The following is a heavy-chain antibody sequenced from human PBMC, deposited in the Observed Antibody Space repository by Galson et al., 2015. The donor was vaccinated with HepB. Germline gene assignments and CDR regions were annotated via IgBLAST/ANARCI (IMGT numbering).Heavy chain of an antibody. Sequence: SLRLSCAASGFTFSDYYMSWIRQAPGKGLEWVAVISYDGGNKYYADSVKGRFTISRDNSKNTLYLQMNSLRAEDTAVYYCARGPMLWRYLDYWGQGTLVTVSS. CDR3: ARGPMLWRYLDY. CDR1: GFTFSDYY. CDR2: ISYDGGNK. D-gene: IGHD2-21*01. J-gene: IGHJ4*02. V-gene: IGHV3-30*03.